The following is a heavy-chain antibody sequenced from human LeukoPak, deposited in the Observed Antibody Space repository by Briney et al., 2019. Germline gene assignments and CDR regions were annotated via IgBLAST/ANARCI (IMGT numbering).Heavy chain of an antibody. D-gene: IGHD4-17*01. J-gene: IGHJ6*03. V-gene: IGHV1-2*02. Sequence: ASVKVSCKASGYTFTGYYMHWVRQAPGQGLEWMGWINPNSGGTNYAQKLQGRVTMTTDTSTSTAYMELRSLRSDDTAVYYCARAPADYGDYYYYYYMDVWGKGTTVTISS. CDR1: GYTFTGYY. CDR2: INPNSGGT. CDR3: ARAPADYGDYYYYYYMDV.